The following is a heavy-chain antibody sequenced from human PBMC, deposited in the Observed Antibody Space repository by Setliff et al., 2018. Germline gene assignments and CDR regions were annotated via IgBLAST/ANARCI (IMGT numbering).Heavy chain of an antibody. J-gene: IGHJ4*02. V-gene: IGHV1-3*03. CDR2: IDAGNGNT. CDR3: ARSGGSNWQTKLDY. Sequence: ASVKVSCKTSGYPFVGYFIYWMRQAPGQGLEWVGWIDAGNGNTKYSQEFQDRVTITRDTSASIAFMELSSLRSEDMAVYYCARSGGSNWQTKLDYWGQGTLVTVSS. D-gene: IGHD2-15*01. CDR1: GYPFVGYF.